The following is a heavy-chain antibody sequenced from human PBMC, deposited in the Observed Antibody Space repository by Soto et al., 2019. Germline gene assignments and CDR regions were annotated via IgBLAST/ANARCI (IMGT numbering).Heavy chain of an antibody. Sequence: PGGSLILSCAAFGLTVSGKKYVAWVRQAPGKGLEWISALYDVDGTYYADSVKGRFTTSSDSSKTTVYLQMNGLRPGDTAVYYCASWHEREHAYEVWGRGTTVIVSS. CDR3: ASWHEREHAYEV. CDR2: LYDVDGT. CDR1: GLTVSGKKY. J-gene: IGHJ3*01. V-gene: IGHV3-53*01. D-gene: IGHD1-1*01.